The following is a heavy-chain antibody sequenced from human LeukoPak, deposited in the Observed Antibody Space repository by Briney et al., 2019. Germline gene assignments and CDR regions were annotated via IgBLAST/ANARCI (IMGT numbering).Heavy chain of an antibody. CDR1: GYTFTGYY. J-gene: IGHJ4*02. Sequence: ASVKVYCKASGYTFTGYYMHWVRQAPGQGLEWMGWINPNSGGTNYAQKFQGRVTMTRDTSISTAYMELSRLRSDDTAVYYCARDFRLLWFGESDYWGQGTLVTVSS. CDR2: INPNSGGT. V-gene: IGHV1-2*02. D-gene: IGHD3-10*01. CDR3: ARDFRLLWFGESDY.